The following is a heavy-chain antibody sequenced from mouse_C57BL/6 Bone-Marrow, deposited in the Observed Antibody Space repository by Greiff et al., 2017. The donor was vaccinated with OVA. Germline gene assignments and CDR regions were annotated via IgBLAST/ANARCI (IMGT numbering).Heavy chain of an antibody. V-gene: IGHV7-3*01. D-gene: IGHD6-1*01. CDR1: GFTFTDYY. Sequence: DVQLVESGGGLVQPGGSLSLSCAASGFTFTDYYMSWVRQPPGKALEWLGFIRNKANGYTTEYSASVKGRFTISRDNSQSILYLQMNALRAEDSATYYCARYIEGAMDYWGQGTSVTVSS. CDR3: ARYIEGAMDY. CDR2: IRNKANGYTT. J-gene: IGHJ4*01.